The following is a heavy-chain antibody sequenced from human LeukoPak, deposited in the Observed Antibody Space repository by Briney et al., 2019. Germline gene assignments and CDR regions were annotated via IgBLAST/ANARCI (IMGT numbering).Heavy chain of an antibody. CDR3: ARWGGTRQPYFDY. J-gene: IGHJ4*02. CDR2: TRFDGSIK. V-gene: IGHV3-33*01. CDR1: GFTFSSYG. D-gene: IGHD1-1*01. Sequence: PGGSLRLSCAASGFTFSSYGSHWVRQAPGKGLEWVAVTRFDGSIKQYADSVKGRFTISRDDSKNTLYLQMNSLKSEDTAVYYCARWGGTRQPYFDYWGRGTLVTVSS.